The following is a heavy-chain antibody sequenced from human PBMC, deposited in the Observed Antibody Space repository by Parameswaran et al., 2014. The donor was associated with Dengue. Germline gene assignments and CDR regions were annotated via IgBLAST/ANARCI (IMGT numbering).Heavy chain of an antibody. CDR3: ARDRMVRGVIRVYYFDY. Sequence: QPPREGAWSGFRYISSSSSTIYYADSVKGRFTISRDNAKNSLYLQMNSLRAEDTAVYYCARDRMVRGVIRVYYFDYWGQGTLVTVSS. J-gene: IGHJ4*02. D-gene: IGHD3-10*01. V-gene: IGHV3-48*04. CDR2: ISSSSSTI.